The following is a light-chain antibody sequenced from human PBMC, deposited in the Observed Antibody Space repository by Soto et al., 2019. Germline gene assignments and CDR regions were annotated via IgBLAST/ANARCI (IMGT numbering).Light chain of an antibody. CDR1: QSVSSSY. Sequence: EIVLTQSPGTLSLSPGERATLSCRASQSVSSSYLAWYQQKPGQAPRLLIYGASSRATGIPDRFSGSGSGTDFTLTISRLETEDFAVYYCQQYGSSLGVTFGGGTKVEI. CDR3: QQYGSSLGVT. J-gene: IGKJ4*01. V-gene: IGKV3-20*01. CDR2: GAS.